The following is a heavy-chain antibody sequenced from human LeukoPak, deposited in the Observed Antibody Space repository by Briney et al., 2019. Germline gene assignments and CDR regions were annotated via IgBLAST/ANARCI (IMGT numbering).Heavy chain of an antibody. J-gene: IGHJ4*02. CDR3: AKDTSIGRYCTNGVCSPFDY. V-gene: IGHV3-23*01. CDR1: GFTFSSYA. Sequence: SGGSLRLSCAGSGFTFSSYAMSWVRQAPGKGLGWVSAISDTGATTYDADSVKGRFTISRDNSRSTLYLQMNSLRAEDTALYYCAKDTSIGRYCTNGVCSPFDYWGQGTLVTVSS. D-gene: IGHD2-8*01. CDR2: ISDTGATT.